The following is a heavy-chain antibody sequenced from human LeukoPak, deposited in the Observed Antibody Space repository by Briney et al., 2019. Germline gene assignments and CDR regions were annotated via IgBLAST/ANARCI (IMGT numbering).Heavy chain of an antibody. D-gene: IGHD6-13*01. V-gene: IGHV3-33*01. CDR3: ATLAAASDAFDI. CDR1: GFTFSSYG. Sequence: GGSLRLSCAASGFTFSSYGMHWVRQAPGKGLEWVAVIWYDGSNKYYADSVKGRFTISRDNSKNTLYLQMNSLRAEDTAVYYCATLAAASDAFDIWGQGTMVTVSS. CDR2: IWYDGSNK. J-gene: IGHJ3*02.